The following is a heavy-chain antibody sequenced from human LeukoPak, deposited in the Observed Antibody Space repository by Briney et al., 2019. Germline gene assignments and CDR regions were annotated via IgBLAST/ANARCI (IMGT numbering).Heavy chain of an antibody. CDR2: IYSGGST. J-gene: IGHJ4*02. CDR1: GFTVSSNY. CDR3: ARQIDGYNLD. D-gene: IGHD5-24*01. Sequence: GGSLRLSCAASGFTVSSNYMNWVRQAPGKGLQWVSVIYSGGSTYYADSVKGRFTISRDNSKNTLYLQMNNLRAEDTAVYYCARQIDGYNLDWGQGTLVTVSS. V-gene: IGHV3-66*04.